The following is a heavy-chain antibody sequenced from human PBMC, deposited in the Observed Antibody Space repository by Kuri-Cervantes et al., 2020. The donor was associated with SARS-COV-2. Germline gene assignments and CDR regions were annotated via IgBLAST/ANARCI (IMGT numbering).Heavy chain of an antibody. J-gene: IGHJ4*02. CDR1: GFTFSSYS. CDR2: ISSSSSTI. Sequence: GGSLRLSCAASGFTFSSYSMNWVRQAPGKGLEWVSYISSSSSTIYYADSVKGRFTISRDSAKSSLYLQMNSLRVEDTAVYYCARYFGVITVDYWGRGTLVTVSS. CDR3: ARYFGVITVDY. V-gene: IGHV3-48*04. D-gene: IGHD3-3*01.